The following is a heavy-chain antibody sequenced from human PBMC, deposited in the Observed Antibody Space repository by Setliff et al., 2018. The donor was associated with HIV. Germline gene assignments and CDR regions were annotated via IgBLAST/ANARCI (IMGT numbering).Heavy chain of an antibody. CDR2: ISAYNGNT. V-gene: IGHV1-18*01. J-gene: IGHJ6*03. D-gene: IGHD6-19*01. Sequence: ASVKVSCKASGYTFTSYGISWVRQAPGQGLEWMGWISAYNGNTNYAQKLQGRVTMTTDTSTSTAYMELRSLRSDDTAVYYCARDSVPYRSGPLHYYDYMDVWGKGTTVTVSS. CDR3: ARDSVPYRSGPLHYYDYMDV. CDR1: GYTFTSYG.